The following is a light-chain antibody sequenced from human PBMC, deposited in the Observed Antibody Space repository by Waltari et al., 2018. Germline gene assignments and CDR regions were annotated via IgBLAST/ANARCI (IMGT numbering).Light chain of an antibody. J-gene: IGKJ2*01. CDR2: VAS. Sequence: DIQVTQSPSSLSASVGDRVTIPCRASQSIGPYINWYQQTPGQAPKLLIYVASNLQSGVPSRFSGSGSGIDFTLTITSLQAEDLGTYFCQQCYGTPYTFGQGTKVQMK. CDR1: QSIGPY. V-gene: IGKV1-39*01. CDR3: QQCYGTPYT.